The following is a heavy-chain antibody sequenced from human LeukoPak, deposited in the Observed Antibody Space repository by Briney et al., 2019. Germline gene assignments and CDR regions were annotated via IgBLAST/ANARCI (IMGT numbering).Heavy chain of an antibody. D-gene: IGHD6-13*01. J-gene: IGHJ4*02. CDR1: GGSISSYY. CDR2: IYYSGST. V-gene: IGHV4-59*08. CDR3: ARLAAAAGRGEYYFDY. Sequence: SETLSLTCTVSGGSISSYYWSWIRQPPGKGLEWIGYIYYSGSTYYNPSLKSRVTIFVDTSKNQFSLKLSSVTAADTAMYYCARLAAAAGRGEYYFDYWGQGTLVTVSS.